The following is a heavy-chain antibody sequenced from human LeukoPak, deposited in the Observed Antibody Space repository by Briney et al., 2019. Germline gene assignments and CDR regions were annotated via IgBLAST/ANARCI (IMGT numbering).Heavy chain of an antibody. J-gene: IGHJ4*02. V-gene: IGHV3-23*01. CDR2: ISGSGGST. CDR3: AKDTFAQYYYDSSGYYPFDY. CDR1: GFTFSSYG. D-gene: IGHD3-22*01. Sequence: GGTLRLSCAASGFTFSSYGMSWVRQAPGKGLEWVSAISGSGGSTYYADSVKGRFTISRDNSKNTLYLQMNSLRAEDTAVYYCAKDTFAQYYYDSSGYYPFDYWGQGNLVTVSS.